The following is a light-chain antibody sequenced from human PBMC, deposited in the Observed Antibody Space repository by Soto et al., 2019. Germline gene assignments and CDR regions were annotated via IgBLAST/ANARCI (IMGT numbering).Light chain of an antibody. CDR3: QQRSNWPRT. V-gene: IGKV3-11*01. CDR2: DAS. J-gene: IGKJ1*01. CDR1: QSVSSY. Sequence: EIVLTQSPAPLSLSPGERATLSCRASQSVSSYLAWYQQKPGQAPSLLIYDASNRATGIPARFSGSGSGTDFTLTISSLEPEDVAVYYCQQRSNWPRTLGQGTKVDIK.